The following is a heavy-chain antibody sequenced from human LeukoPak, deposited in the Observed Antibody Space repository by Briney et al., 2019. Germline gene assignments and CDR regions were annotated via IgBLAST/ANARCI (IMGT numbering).Heavy chain of an antibody. CDR3: ARAKGVYDFWSGYQLFDP. D-gene: IGHD3-3*01. J-gene: IGHJ5*02. CDR2: IYYSGST. Sequence: SETLSLTCTVSGGSISSYYLSWIRQPPGKGLEWIGYIYYSGSTNYNPSLKSRVTISVDTSKNQFSLKLSSVTAADTAVYYCARAKGVYDFWSGYQLFDPWGQGTLVTVSS. V-gene: IGHV4-59*01. CDR1: GGSISSYY.